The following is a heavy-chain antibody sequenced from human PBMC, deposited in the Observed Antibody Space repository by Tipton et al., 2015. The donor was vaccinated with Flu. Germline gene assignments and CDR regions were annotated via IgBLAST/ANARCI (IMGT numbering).Heavy chain of an antibody. J-gene: IGHJ4*02. CDR3: ASRFLGHGGFDS. CDR2: INYGGSS. Sequence: LRLSCAAYGGSFNGYYWTWIRQSPGKGLEWIGEINYGGSSTYHPSLRSRLTLSIDTSRKQFSLNLISVTAADTGTCDCASRFLGHGGFDSWGQGTLVTVST. V-gene: IGHV4-34*01. D-gene: IGHD3-3*01. CDR1: GGSFNGYY.